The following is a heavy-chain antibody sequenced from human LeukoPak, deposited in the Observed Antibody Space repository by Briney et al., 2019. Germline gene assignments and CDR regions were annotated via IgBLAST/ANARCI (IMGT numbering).Heavy chain of an antibody. V-gene: IGHV1-69*01. CDR2: IIPIFGTT. CDR1: VGTFSSYA. J-gene: IGHJ4*02. D-gene: IGHD4-11*01. Sequence: SVKVSCKASVGTFSSYAISWVRQAPAQGLEWMGGIIPIFGTTNYAQKIQGRVSITADESTSTAYMELSSLRSEDTSVYYCARDRGTTVTKYYFDYWGQGTLVTVSA. CDR3: ARDRGTTVTKYYFDY.